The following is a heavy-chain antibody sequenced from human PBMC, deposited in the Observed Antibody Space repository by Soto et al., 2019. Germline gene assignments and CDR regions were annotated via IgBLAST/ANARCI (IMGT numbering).Heavy chain of an antibody. V-gene: IGHV4-31*03. J-gene: IGHJ3*02. CDR3: PREGRSYGSGGYLIRGAVDI. Sequence: QVQLQESGPGLVKPSQTLSLTCSVSGDSISRIDYYWTWIRQHTEKGLEWIGNIYFRGNTYYSPSREIRLTITVETSKNQFALKLTSVTAADTAVYSCPREGRSYGSGGYLIRGAVDIGGQGTMVTVSS. D-gene: IGHD3-22*01. CDR2: IYFRGNT. CDR1: GDSISRIDYY.